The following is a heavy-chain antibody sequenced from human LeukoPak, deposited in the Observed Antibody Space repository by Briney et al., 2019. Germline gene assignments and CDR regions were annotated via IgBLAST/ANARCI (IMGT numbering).Heavy chain of an antibody. CDR3: ANGDGFDY. D-gene: IGHD5-24*01. J-gene: IGHJ4*02. CDR1: GFTFSSYW. CDR2: IKQDGSEK. V-gene: IGHV3-7*01. Sequence: GGSLRLSCAASGFTFSSYWMSWVRQAPGKGLEWVANIKQDGSEKYYVDSVKGRFTIFRDNAKNSLYLQMDSLRVEDTAVYYGANGDGFDYWGQGTLVIVSS.